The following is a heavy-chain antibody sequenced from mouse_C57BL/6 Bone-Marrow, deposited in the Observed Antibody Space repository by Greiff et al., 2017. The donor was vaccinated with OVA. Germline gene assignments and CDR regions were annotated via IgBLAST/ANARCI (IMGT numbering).Heavy chain of an antibody. CDR2: IDPENGDT. D-gene: IGHD2-3*01. V-gene: IGHV14-4*01. Sequence: EVKLQQSGAELVRPGASVKLSCTASGFNIKDDYMHWVKQRPEQGLEWIGWIDPENGDTEYASKFQGKATITADTSSNTAYLQLSSLTSEDTAVYYCTTDGYRGFAYWGQGTLVTVSA. J-gene: IGHJ3*01. CDR1: GFNIKDDY. CDR3: TTDGYRGFAY.